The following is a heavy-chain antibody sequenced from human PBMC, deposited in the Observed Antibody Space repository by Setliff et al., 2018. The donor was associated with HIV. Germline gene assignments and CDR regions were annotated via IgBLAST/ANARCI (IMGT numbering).Heavy chain of an antibody. D-gene: IGHD3-22*01. V-gene: IGHV3-23*01. CDR3: AKELAASGLGYFDS. CDR2: MSGSGGST. CDR1: GFTFSSYA. J-gene: IGHJ4*02. Sequence: GSLRLSCAASGFTFSSYAMTWVRQAPGKGLEWVSVMSGSGGSTYSADSVKGRFTISRDNTKNTVYLQMNSLRAEDTAEYYCAKELAASGLGYFDSWGRGILVTVSS.